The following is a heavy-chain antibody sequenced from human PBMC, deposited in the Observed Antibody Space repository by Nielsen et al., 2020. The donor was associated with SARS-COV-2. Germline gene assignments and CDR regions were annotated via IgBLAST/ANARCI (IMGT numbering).Heavy chain of an antibody. Sequence: ASVKVSCKASGYTFTSYGISWVRQAPGQGLEWMGWISAYNGNTNYAQKLQGRVTMTTDTSTSTAYMELRSLRSDDTAVYYCASSGGIAVAGTDTDYWGQGTLVTVSS. CDR3: ASSGGIAVAGTDTDY. D-gene: IGHD6-19*01. V-gene: IGHV1-18*01. CDR2: ISAYNGNT. J-gene: IGHJ4*02. CDR1: GYTFTSYG.